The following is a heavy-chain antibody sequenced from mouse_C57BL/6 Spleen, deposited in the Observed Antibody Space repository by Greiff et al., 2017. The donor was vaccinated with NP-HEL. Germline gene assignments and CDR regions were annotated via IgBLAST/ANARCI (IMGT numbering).Heavy chain of an antibody. D-gene: IGHD1-1*01. J-gene: IGHJ3*01. V-gene: IGHV1-9*01. Sequence: VKLMESGAELMKPGASVKLSCKATGYTFTGYWIEWVKQRPGHGLEWIGEILPGSGSTNYNEKFKGKATFTADTSSNTAYMQLSSLTTEDSAIYYCARSDPYYYGSSYGFAYWGQGTLVTVSA. CDR3: ARSDPYYYGSSYGFAY. CDR2: ILPGSGST. CDR1: GYTFTGYW.